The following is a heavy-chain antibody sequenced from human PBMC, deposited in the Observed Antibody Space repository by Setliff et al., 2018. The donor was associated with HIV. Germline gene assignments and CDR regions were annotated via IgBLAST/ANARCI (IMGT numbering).Heavy chain of an antibody. V-gene: IGHV3-11*04. CDR1: GASVRSPTW. D-gene: IGHD3-16*01. J-gene: IGHJ4*02. CDR3: ARERLRLGECLDY. Sequence: LSLTCAVSGASVRSPTWWSWIRQAPGKGLEWVSYISGSETTIHYADSVKGRSTISRDNAKNSLSLQMNSLRTEDTAVYYCARERLRLGECLDYWGQGTLVTVSS. CDR2: ISGSETTI.